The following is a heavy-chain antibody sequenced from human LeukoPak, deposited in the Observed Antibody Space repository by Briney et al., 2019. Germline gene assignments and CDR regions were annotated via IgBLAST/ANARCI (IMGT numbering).Heavy chain of an antibody. CDR3: ARGWIAYYDSLYYFDY. Sequence: PGGSLRLSCAASGFTFDDYAMHWVRQAPGKGLEWVSSISSSSSYIYYADSVKGRFTISRDNAKNSLYLQMNSLRAEDTAVYYCARGWIAYYDSLYYFDYWGQGTLVTVSS. V-gene: IGHV3-21*01. CDR1: GFTFDDYA. J-gene: IGHJ4*02. CDR2: ISSSSSYI. D-gene: IGHD3-22*01.